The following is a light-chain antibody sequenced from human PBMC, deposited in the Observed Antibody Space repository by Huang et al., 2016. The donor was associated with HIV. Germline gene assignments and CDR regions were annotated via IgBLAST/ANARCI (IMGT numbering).Light chain of an antibody. CDR2: GAS. V-gene: IGKV3-20*01. CDR3: QQYGSTPRT. CDR1: QTVGH. J-gene: IGKJ1*01. Sequence: EIVLTQSPGTLSLSPGERATLSCRASQTVGHLAWYQQNPGQAPRLLIYGASTRAPGISDRFSGSGSGTDFTLIISRLELEDFAVYYCQQYGSTPRTFGQGTKVDI.